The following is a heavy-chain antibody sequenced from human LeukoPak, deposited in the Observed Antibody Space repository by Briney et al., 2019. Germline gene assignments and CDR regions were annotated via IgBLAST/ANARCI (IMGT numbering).Heavy chain of an antibody. V-gene: IGHV4-39*01. D-gene: IGHD2-21*02. J-gene: IGHJ5*02. CDR1: GGSISSDDYY. Sequence: SETLSLTCTVSGGSISSDDYYWGWIRQPPGKGLEWIGTIYHSGRTYDNSSLKSRVTLSVDTSNNQFSLRLTSVTAADTAVYYCARVVTARNWFDPWGQGTLVTVSS. CDR2: IYHSGRT. CDR3: ARVVTARNWFDP.